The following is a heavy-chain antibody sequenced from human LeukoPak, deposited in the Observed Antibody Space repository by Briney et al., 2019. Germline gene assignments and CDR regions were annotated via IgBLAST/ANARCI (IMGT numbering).Heavy chain of an antibody. J-gene: IGHJ6*02. CDR1: GYTFTSYY. CDR3: ARALWFGELFPTYYYYYGMDV. V-gene: IGHV1-46*01. CDR2: INPSGGST. Sequence: ASVKVSCKASGYTFTSYYMHWVRQAPGQGLEWMGIINPSGGSTSYAQKFQDRVTMTRDTSTSTVYMELSSLRSEDTAVYYCARALWFGELFPTYYYYYGMDVWGQGTTVTVSS. D-gene: IGHD3-10*01.